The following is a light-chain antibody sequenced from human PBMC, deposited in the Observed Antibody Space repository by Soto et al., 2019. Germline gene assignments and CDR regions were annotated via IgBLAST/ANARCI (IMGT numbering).Light chain of an antibody. J-gene: IGKJ2*01. CDR2: KIS. Sequence: DIVMTQTPLSSPVTLGQPASISCRSSQSLVHGDGNTYLSWLHQRPGQPPRLLIYKISNRFDGVADRFSGSGAGTDFTLKISRVEAEDVGVFYCMQATQFPHTFGQGTKLEI. V-gene: IGKV2-24*01. CDR1: QSLVHGDGNTY. CDR3: MQATQFPHT.